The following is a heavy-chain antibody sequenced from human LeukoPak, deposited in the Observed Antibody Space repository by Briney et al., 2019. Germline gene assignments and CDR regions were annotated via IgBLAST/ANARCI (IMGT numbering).Heavy chain of an antibody. V-gene: IGHV3-49*03. Sequence: GRSLRLSCTASGFTFGDYAMGWFRQAPGKGLEWVGFIRSKAYGGTTEYAASVKGRFTISRDDSKSIAYLQMNSLKTEDTAVYYCTRDMYYDILTGYQHFDYWGQGTLVTVSS. CDR3: TRDMYYDILTGYQHFDY. J-gene: IGHJ4*02. CDR2: IRSKAYGGTT. CDR1: GFTFGDYA. D-gene: IGHD3-9*01.